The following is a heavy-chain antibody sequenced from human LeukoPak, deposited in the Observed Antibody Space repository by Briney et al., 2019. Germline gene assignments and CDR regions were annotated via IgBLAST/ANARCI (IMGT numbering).Heavy chain of an antibody. V-gene: IGHV1-2*02. CDR1: GYTLTVYY. CDR2: INPNSGGT. CDR3: ATMGATNFDH. D-gene: IGHD1-26*01. J-gene: IGHJ4*02. Sequence: RASVKVSCKASGYTLTVYYMDWVPQAPGQGHEWLGWINPNSGGTSYAQKFQGRVTMTRDTSISTAYMEVSRLRSDDTAVYYCATMGATNFDHWGQGTLVTVSS.